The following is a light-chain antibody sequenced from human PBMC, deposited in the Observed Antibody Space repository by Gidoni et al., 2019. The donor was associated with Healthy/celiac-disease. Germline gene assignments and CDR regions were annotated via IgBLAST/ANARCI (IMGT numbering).Light chain of an antibody. Sequence: QSVLTQPPSASGAPGQRVPISCTVSSSNIGAGYDVHWYQQLPGTAPKLLIYGNSNRPSGFPDRCSGSKSGTSASLAITGLQAEDEADYYFQSYDSSLSGSRVFGGGTKLTVL. CDR3: QSYDSSLSGSRV. J-gene: IGLJ2*01. V-gene: IGLV1-40*01. CDR1: SSNIGAGYD. CDR2: GNS.